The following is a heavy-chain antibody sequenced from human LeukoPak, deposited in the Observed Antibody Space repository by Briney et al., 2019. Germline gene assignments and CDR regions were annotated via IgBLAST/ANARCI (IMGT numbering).Heavy chain of an antibody. Sequence: PSETLSLTCTVSGGSISSYYWSWIRQPPGKGLEWIGYIYYSGNTNYNPSLKSRVTISADTSKRQFSLKLRSVTAADTAIYYCAIYGNWFDPWGQGTLVAVSS. V-gene: IGHV4-59*01. J-gene: IGHJ5*02. CDR3: AIYGNWFDP. CDR1: GGSISSYY. D-gene: IGHD4-17*01. CDR2: IYYSGNT.